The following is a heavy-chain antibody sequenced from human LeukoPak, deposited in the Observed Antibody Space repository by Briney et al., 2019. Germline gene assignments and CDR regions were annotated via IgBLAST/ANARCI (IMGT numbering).Heavy chain of an antibody. J-gene: IGHJ4*02. CDR3: AKDSLPFVSGWYY. V-gene: IGHV3-23*01. Sequence: GGSLRFSCAASGFTFSSYAMSWVRQAPGKGLEWVSAISGSGGSTYYADSVKGRFTISRDNSKNTLYLQMNSLRAEDTAVYYCAKDSLPFVSGWYYWGQGTLVTVSS. D-gene: IGHD6-19*01. CDR2: ISGSGGST. CDR1: GFTFSSYA.